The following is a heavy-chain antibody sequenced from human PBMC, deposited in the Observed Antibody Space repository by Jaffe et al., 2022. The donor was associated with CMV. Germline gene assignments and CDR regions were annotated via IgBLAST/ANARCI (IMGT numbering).Heavy chain of an antibody. CDR3: ARQGYSSGYHWFDP. D-gene: IGHD3-22*01. Sequence: QVQLVESGGGVVQPGRSLRLSCAASGFTFSSYGMHWVRQAPGKGLEWVAVIWYDGSNKYYADSVKGRFTISRDNSKNTLYLQMNSLRAEDTAVYYCARQGYSSGYHWFDPWGQGTLVTVSS. CDR1: GFTFSSYG. CDR2: IWYDGSNK. V-gene: IGHV3-33*08. J-gene: IGHJ5*02.